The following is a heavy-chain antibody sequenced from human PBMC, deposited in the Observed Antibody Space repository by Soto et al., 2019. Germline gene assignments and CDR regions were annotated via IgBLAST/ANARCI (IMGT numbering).Heavy chain of an antibody. D-gene: IGHD6-6*01. CDR1: GGSVSSGSFY. J-gene: IGHJ4*02. Sequence: QVQLQESGPGLVKPSETLSLTCAVSGGSVSSGSFYWSWIRQPPGKGLEWIGFIYNNRSFNYNPSLKSRVTISVDTSKPQFSLKLGSVTAADTAVYYCARVPLDYSNSHYFDFWGQGALVTVSS. CDR2: IYNNRSF. V-gene: IGHV4-61*01. CDR3: ARVPLDYSNSHYFDF.